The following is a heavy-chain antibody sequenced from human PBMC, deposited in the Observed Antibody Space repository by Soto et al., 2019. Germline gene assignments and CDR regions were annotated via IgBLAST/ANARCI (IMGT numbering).Heavy chain of an antibody. Sequence: GGSLRLSCAASEFAFNIYTIYWVRQAPGRGLEWVSTINSNGRSTFYADSVKGRFTISRDNSKNTLYLQMDSLRAEDTALYYCAKDGVAVTGRDYYYAMDVWGQGATVTVSS. CDR1: EFAFNIYT. V-gene: IGHV3-23*01. J-gene: IGHJ6*02. CDR3: AKDGVAVTGRDYYYAMDV. D-gene: IGHD6-19*01. CDR2: INSNGRST.